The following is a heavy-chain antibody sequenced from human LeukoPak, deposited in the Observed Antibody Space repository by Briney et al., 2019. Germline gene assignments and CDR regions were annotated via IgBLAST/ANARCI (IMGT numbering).Heavy chain of an antibody. CDR1: GFTFTRYP. CDR2: ISSSDTI. D-gene: IGHD3-10*01. CDR3: ARDPIGQTYYSPNLDY. J-gene: IGHJ4*02. V-gene: IGHV3-48*02. Sequence: PGGSLRLSCAASGFTFTRYPMNWLRQAPGKGLEWVSYISSSDTIYYADSVKGRFTISRDNAKNSLYLQMSSLRDEDTAIYYCARDPIGQTYYSPNLDYWGQGTLVTVSS.